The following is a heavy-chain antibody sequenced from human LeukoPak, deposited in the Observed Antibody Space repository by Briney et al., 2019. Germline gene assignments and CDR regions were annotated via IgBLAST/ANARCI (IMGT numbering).Heavy chain of an antibody. V-gene: IGHV4-39*07. CDR2: IYYSGST. CDR3: ARAITMVRGVIFDY. J-gene: IGHJ4*02. D-gene: IGHD3-10*01. Sequence: SETLSLTCTVSGGSISSSSYYWGWIHQPPGKGLEWIGSIYYSGSTYYNPSLKSRVTMSVDTSKNQFSLKLSSVTAADTAVYYCARAITMVRGVIFDYWGQGTLVTVSS. CDR1: GGSISSSSYY.